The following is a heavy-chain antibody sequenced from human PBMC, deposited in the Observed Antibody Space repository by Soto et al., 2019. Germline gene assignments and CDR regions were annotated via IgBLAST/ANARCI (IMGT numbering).Heavy chain of an antibody. CDR1: GFTFSTYW. CDR2: IDPDGSQK. J-gene: IGHJ4*02. Sequence: EVQLVDSGGDLVQPGGSLRLSCAASGFTFSTYWMSWVRQAPGKGLEWVANIDPDGSQKYYVDSVKGRFTISRDNAKDSLDLRMNSLGAEDPAVYYCARDMGPSGDYGYWGQGALVTVSS. D-gene: IGHD4-17*01. CDR3: ARDMGPSGDYGY. V-gene: IGHV3-7*03.